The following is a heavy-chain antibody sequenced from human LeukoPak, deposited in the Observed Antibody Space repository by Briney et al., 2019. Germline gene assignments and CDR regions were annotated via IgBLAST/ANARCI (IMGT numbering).Heavy chain of an antibody. CDR1: GFTFSSYE. D-gene: IGHD3-3*01. CDR2: TGVHT. CDR3: TAGPENSLEGY. J-gene: IGHJ4*02. Sequence: GGSLRLSCAASGFTFSSYEMNWVRQAPGEGLEWVSATGVHTYYTDSVKGRFTISRDDSRNTLYLQMNSLRVEDTAIYYCTAGPENSLEGYWGQGTLVTVSS. V-gene: IGHV3-23*01.